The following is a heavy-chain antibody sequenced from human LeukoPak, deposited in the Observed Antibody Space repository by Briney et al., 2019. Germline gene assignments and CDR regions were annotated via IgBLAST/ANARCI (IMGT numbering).Heavy chain of an antibody. CDR3: ARDDGSGSGEY. CDR2: ISGTGGRT. CDR1: GFTFSTYA. V-gene: IGHV3-23*01. D-gene: IGHD3-10*01. Sequence: GGSLRLSCAASGFTFSTYAMSWVRQAPGKGLEWVSDISGTGGRTYYADSVKGRFTVSRDNAKNSLYLQMNSLRAEDTALYYCARDDGSGSGEYWGQGTLVTVSS. J-gene: IGHJ4*02.